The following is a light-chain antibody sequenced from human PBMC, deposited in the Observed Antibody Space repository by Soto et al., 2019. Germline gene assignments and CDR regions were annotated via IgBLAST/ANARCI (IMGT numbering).Light chain of an antibody. CDR3: QQYNNWPPWT. J-gene: IGKJ1*01. V-gene: IGKV3-11*01. Sequence: EIVLTQSPATLSLSPGEGATLSCSASQSVSSHLAWYQQKPGQAPRLIIYDTSNRATGIPARFSGSGSETDFTLAISSLEPEDFAVYYCQQYNNWPPWTFGQGTKVDI. CDR1: QSVSSH. CDR2: DTS.